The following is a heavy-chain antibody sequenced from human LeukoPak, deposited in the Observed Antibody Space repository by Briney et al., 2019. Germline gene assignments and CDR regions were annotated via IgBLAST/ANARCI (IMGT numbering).Heavy chain of an antibody. V-gene: IGHV4-61*02. Sequence: PSETLSLTCTVSGGSISSGSYYWSWIRQPAGKGLEWIGRKYTSGSTNYNPSLKSRVTISLDTSENQFSLKLSSVTAADTAVYYCARRSSSGWYSLFDYYYMDVWGKGTTVTISS. CDR1: GGSISSGSYY. CDR3: ARRSSSGWYSLFDYYYMDV. CDR2: KYTSGST. J-gene: IGHJ6*03. D-gene: IGHD6-19*01.